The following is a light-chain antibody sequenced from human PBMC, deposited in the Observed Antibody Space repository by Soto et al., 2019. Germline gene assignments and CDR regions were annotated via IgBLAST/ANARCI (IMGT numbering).Light chain of an antibody. CDR2: EVS. Sequence: QSVLTQPASVSGSPGQSITISCTGTSSDVGGYNYVSWYQQQSGKAPKLIIHEVSNRPSGVSNRFSGSKSGNTASLTISGLQAEDEADYYRDSYTSSRAYVFGTGTKVTVL. CDR1: SSDVGGYNY. V-gene: IGLV2-14*01. J-gene: IGLJ1*01. CDR3: DSYTSSRAYV.